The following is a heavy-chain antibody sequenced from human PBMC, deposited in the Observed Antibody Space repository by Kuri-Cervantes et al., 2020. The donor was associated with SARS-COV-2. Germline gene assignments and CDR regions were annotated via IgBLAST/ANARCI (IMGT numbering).Heavy chain of an antibody. J-gene: IGHJ4*02. CDR2: ISGSGDNT. CDR3: APRDY. V-gene: IGHV3-23*01. CDR1: VFTFSRFS. Sequence: LSLTCAVSVFTFSRFSMNWVRQAPGKGLECVSGISGSGDNTYYADSVKGRFTISRDNSKKTLYLQMNSLRVENTALYYCAPRDYWGQGILVTVSS.